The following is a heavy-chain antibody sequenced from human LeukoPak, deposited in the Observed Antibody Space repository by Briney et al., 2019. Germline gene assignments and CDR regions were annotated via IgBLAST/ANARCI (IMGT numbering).Heavy chain of an antibody. CDR1: GFTFSSYG. D-gene: IGHD6-13*01. CDR2: ISYDGSNK. J-gene: IGHJ1*01. V-gene: IGHV3-30*18. Sequence: GGSLRLSCAASGFTFSSYGMHWVRQAPGKGLEWVAVISYDGSNKYYADSVKGRFTISRDNSKNTLYLQMNSLRAEDTAVYYCAKDRGAAAGYSQHWGQGTLVTVSS. CDR3: AKDRGAAAGYSQH.